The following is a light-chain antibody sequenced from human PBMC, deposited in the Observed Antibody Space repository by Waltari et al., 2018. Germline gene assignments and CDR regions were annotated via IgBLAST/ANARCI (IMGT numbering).Light chain of an antibody. CDR2: DAS. CDR1: QSIGIE. V-gene: IGKV3-11*01. J-gene: IGKJ4*01. CDR3: QQRSRWPLT. Sequence: EIVLTQSPATLSLSPGERVTLSCRASQSIGIELAWYQQRPGQAPRLLLSDASYRATGIPARFSGSGSGTDFTLTISNLGPEDIATYYCQQRSRWPLTFGGGTKVEFK.